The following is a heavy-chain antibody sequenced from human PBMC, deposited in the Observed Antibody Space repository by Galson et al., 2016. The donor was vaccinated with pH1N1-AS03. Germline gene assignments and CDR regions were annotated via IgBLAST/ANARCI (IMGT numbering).Heavy chain of an antibody. Sequence: SETLSLTCSVSGGSISGNFWTWIRQPAGEGLEWIGRMDSSGRKNYNSSLESRVTLSVDTSKNQFSLRLTSVTAAGTAVYYCARESSGLGRGLDYWGQGTLVTVSS. CDR1: GGSISGNF. J-gene: IGHJ4*02. V-gene: IGHV4-4*07. CDR2: MDSSGRK. D-gene: IGHD3-10*01. CDR3: ARESSGLGRGLDY.